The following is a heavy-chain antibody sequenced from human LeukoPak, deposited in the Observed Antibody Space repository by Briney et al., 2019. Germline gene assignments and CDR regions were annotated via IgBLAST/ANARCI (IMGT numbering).Heavy chain of an antibody. D-gene: IGHD6-13*01. CDR1: GGSISSSSYY. V-gene: IGHV4-39*01. J-gene: IGHJ4*02. Sequence: SETLSLTCTVSGGSISSSSYYWGWIRQPPGKGLEWIGSIYYSGSTYYNPSLKRPVTIPVDTSKNQFSLKLSSVTAAEPAVYYCATSGRDIAAAGRGPPSFDYWGQGTLVTVSS. CDR2: IYYSGST. CDR3: ATSGRDIAAAGRGPPSFDY.